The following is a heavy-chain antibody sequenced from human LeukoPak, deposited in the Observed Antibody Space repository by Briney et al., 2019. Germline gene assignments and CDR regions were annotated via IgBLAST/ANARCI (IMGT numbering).Heavy chain of an antibody. CDR2: IRYDGSDK. Sequence: GGSLRLSCAASGFTFSNYGMYWVRQAPGKGLEWVAFIRYDGSDKYYADSVKGRFTISRDNSKNTLYLQMNSLRAEDTAVYYCARRAGGYSHPYDHWGQGTLVTVSS. CDR1: GFTFSNYG. CDR3: ARRAGGYSHPYDH. V-gene: IGHV3-30*02. J-gene: IGHJ4*02. D-gene: IGHD4-23*01.